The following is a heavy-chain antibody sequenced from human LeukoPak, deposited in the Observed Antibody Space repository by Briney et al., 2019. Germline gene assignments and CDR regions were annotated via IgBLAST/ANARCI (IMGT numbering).Heavy chain of an antibody. D-gene: IGHD6-13*01. CDR1: GFTFSSYA. V-gene: IGHV3-23*01. J-gene: IGHJ4*02. Sequence: SGGSLRLSCAASGFTFSSYAMSWVRQAPGKGLEWVSAISGSGGSTYYADSVKGRFTISRDNSKNTLYLQMNSLRAEDTAVYYCAKDPAHDGIAADIDYWGQGTLVTVSS. CDR3: AKDPAHDGIAADIDY. CDR2: ISGSGGST.